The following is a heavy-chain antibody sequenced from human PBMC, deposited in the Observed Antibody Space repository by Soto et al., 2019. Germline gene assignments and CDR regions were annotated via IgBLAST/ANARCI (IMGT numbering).Heavy chain of an antibody. CDR3: ARDVTVVKSFHYWYFDL. J-gene: IGHJ2*01. D-gene: IGHD2-15*01. CDR2: IIPIFGTA. Sequence: QVQLVQAGAEVKKPGSSVKVSCKASGGTFSSYAISWVRQAPGQGLEWMGGIIPIFGTANYAQKFQARVTMNADTTTSTAYMELSSLRSEDTAVYYWARDVTVVKSFHYWYFDLWGRGTLVTVSS. CDR1: GGTFSSYA. V-gene: IGHV1-69*14.